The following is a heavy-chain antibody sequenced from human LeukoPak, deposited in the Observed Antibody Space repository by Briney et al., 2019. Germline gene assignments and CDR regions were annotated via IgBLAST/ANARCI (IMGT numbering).Heavy chain of an antibody. CDR1: GYTFTSYG. CDR3: ARGSPPRRNYDSRGYYSYYFDY. D-gene: IGHD3-22*01. Sequence: ALVKVSCKASGYTFTSYGISWVRQAPGQGLEWMGWISAYNGNTYYAQKLQGRVTMTTDTSTSTVYMELRSLRSDDTAVYYCARGSPPRRNYDSRGYYSYYFDYWGQGTLVTVSS. V-gene: IGHV1-18*01. CDR2: ISAYNGNT. J-gene: IGHJ4*02.